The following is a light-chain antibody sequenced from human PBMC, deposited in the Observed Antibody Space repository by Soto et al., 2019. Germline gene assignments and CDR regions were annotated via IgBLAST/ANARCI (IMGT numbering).Light chain of an antibody. Sequence: EVVLTQSPAILSLSPGERATLSCRASQSVRTYLAWYQQKPGQVPRLLIHDASSRATGIPARFSGSGSGTDFTLTISSLEPEDFAVYYCQQRTNWPSSTFGQGTRLEI. CDR2: DAS. J-gene: IGKJ5*01. V-gene: IGKV3-11*01. CDR3: QQRTNWPSST. CDR1: QSVRTY.